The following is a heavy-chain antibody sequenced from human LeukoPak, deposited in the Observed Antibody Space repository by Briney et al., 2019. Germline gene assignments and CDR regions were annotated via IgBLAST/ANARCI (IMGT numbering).Heavy chain of an antibody. V-gene: IGHV3-30-3*01. CDR1: GFTFKDYS. CDR3: ARGRSPDYWYFDF. Sequence: GGSLRLSCAAYGFTFKDYSMHWVRQAPGRGREWVALISNDGSNKQYADSVKGRFTISRDNSKYTLYLEMNSLRGEVTAVYYCARGRSPDYWYFDFWGRGTLVTVSS. CDR2: ISNDGSNK. J-gene: IGHJ2*01.